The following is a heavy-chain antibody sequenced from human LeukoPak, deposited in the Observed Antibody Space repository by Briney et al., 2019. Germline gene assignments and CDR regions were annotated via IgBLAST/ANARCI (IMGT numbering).Heavy chain of an antibody. D-gene: IGHD6-6*01. J-gene: IGHJ4*02. V-gene: IGHV1-2*02. CDR2: INPNSGGT. Sequence: RXSCXXSGYTXTGYYMHWVRQAPGQGLEWMGWINPNSGGTNYAQKFQGRVTMSRDTSISTAYMELSRLRSDDTAVYYCARDRRSSSSNWGQGTLVTVSS. CDR1: GYTXTGYY. CDR3: ARDRRSSSSN.